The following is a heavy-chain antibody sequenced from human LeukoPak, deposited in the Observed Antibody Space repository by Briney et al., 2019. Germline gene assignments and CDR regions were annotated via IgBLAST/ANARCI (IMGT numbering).Heavy chain of an antibody. V-gene: IGHV3-7*01. J-gene: IGHJ5*01. CDR3: AKEGAYPIITYDS. D-gene: IGHD3-10*01. CDR2: IKQDGSEK. CDR1: GFTFSSYW. Sequence: QPGGSLRLSCAASGFTFSSYWMSWVRQAPGKGLEWVANIKQDGSEKYYVDSVKGRFSISRDNAKNSLYLQMDSLRAEDTAVYYCAKEGAYPIITYDSWGQGALVTVSS.